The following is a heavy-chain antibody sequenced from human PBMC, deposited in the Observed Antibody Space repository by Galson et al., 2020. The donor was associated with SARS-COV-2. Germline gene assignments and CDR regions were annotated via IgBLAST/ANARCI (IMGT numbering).Heavy chain of an antibody. J-gene: IGHJ4*02. CDR3: ARAISPEVFYFDY. CDR2: IYPDYSDT. D-gene: IGHD3-3*02. V-gene: IGHV5-51*01. Sequence: GESLKISCKGSGYRFPTYWIGWVRPMPGKGLEWMGIIYPDYSDTRYSRSFQGQVTISADKSTNTAYLQWSGLKASDTAIYYCARAISPEVFYFDYWGQGTQVTVSS. CDR1: GYRFPTYW.